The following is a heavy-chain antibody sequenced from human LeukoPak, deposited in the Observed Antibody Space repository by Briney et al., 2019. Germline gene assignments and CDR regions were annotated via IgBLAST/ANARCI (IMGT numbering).Heavy chain of an antibody. Sequence: PGGSLGISLAGPGFSFSLYWVTWVRQSPGEGLEWVADINPDGSQKYSVDSVKGRFTISRDNAKNSLFLHLNSLRVDDTATYYCVRQMIRFWFDPWGQGTRVTVSS. D-gene: IGHD3-16*01. CDR3: VRQMIRFWFDP. V-gene: IGHV3-7*01. CDR2: INPDGSQK. CDR1: GFSFSLYW. J-gene: IGHJ5*02.